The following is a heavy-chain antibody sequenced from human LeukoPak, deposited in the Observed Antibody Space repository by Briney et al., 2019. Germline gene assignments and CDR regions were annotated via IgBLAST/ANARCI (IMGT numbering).Heavy chain of an antibody. CDR3: SRGREKWFSCD. CDR1: GFTLSSNY. Sequence: GGSLRLSCAASGFTLSSNYMTWVRPAPGRGVAWVSIIYSGGSTYYTDSVMGRFTISRDNTKNTLFLQMNSLRSEDAAVDYCSRGREKWFSCDGGQGTLVTVSS. D-gene: IGHD3-22*01. V-gene: IGHV3-66*02. J-gene: IGHJ4*02. CDR2: IYSGGST.